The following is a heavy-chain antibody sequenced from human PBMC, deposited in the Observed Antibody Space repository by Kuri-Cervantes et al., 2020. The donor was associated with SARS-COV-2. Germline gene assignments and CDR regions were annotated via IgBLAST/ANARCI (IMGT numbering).Heavy chain of an antibody. D-gene: IGHD3-3*01. CDR2: INPNSGGT. V-gene: IGHV1-2*02. Sequence: ASVKVSCKASGYTFTGYYMHWVRQAPGQGLEWMGWINPNSGGTNYAQKLQGRVTMTRDTSISTAYMELSRLRSDDTAVYYCARGGPITIFGVVTRRFDYWGQGTLVTVSS. CDR1: GYTFTGYY. J-gene: IGHJ4*02. CDR3: ARGGPITIFGVVTRRFDY.